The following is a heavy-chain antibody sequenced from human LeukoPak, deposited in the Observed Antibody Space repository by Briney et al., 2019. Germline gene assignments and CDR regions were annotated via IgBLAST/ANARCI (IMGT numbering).Heavy chain of an antibody. CDR1: GGTFSSYA. D-gene: IGHD3-22*01. J-gene: IGHJ5*02. V-gene: IGHV1-18*01. CDR2: ISAYNGNT. Sequence: GASVKVSCKASGGTFSSYAISWVRQAPGQGLEWMGWISAYNGNTNYAQKLQGRVTMTTDTSTSTAYMELRSLRSDDTAVYYCARDKPSLYYYDSMGYNWFDPWGQGTLVTVSS. CDR3: ARDKPSLYYYDSMGYNWFDP.